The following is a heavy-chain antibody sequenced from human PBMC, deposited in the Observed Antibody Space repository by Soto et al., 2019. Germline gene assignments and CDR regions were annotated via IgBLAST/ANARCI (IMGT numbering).Heavy chain of an antibody. CDR2: IYYSGST. V-gene: IGHV4-39*01. D-gene: IGHD5-12*01. Sequence: PSETLSLTCTVSGGSISSSSYYWGWIRQPPGKGLEWIGSIYYSGSTYYNPSLKSRVTISVDTSKNLFSLKLSSVTAADTAVYYCARHKGESGYELYYFDYWGQGTLVTVSS. J-gene: IGHJ4*02. CDR1: GGSISSSSYY. CDR3: ARHKGESGYELYYFDY.